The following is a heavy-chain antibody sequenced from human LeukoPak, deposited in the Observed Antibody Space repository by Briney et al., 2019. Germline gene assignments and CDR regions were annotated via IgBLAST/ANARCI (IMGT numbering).Heavy chain of an antibody. CDR2: IYSGGST. J-gene: IGHJ6*02. CDR3: ARNQYFYGSGSYYPPPDV. CDR1: GFTVSSNY. D-gene: IGHD3-10*01. V-gene: IGHV3-53*04. Sequence: RGSLRLSCAASGFTVSSNYMSWVRQAPGKGLEWVSVIYSGGSTYYADSVKGRFTISRHNSKNTLYLQMNSLRAEDTAVYYCARNQYFYGSGSYYPPPDVWGQGTTVTVSS.